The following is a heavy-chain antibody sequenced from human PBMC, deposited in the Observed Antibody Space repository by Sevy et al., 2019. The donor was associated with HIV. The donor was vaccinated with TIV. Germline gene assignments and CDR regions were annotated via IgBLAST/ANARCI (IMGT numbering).Heavy chain of an antibody. CDR3: ARPYDFWSGSISFGGYYYGMDV. J-gene: IGHJ6*02. V-gene: IGHV1-69*13. Sequence: ASVKVSCKASGGTFSSYAISWVRQAPGQGLEWMGGSIPIFGTANYAQKFQGRVTITADESTSTAYMELSSLRSEDTAVYYCARPYDFWSGSISFGGYYYGMDVWGQRTTVTVSS. CDR2: SIPIFGTA. D-gene: IGHD3-3*01. CDR1: GGTFSSYA.